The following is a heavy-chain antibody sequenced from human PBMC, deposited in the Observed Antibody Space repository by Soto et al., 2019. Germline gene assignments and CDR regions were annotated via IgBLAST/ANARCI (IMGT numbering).Heavy chain of an antibody. V-gene: IGHV3-23*01. Sequence: DVHLLESGGHSVQPGGSLRLSCSASGFTLSSYAMSWVRQAPGKGLEWVSSISAGGDMTYNSDSVKGRFTISRDNSNNALFLQMHNLRIEDTALYYCARGDRGGSGSPASYYYSGGDVWGQGATVTVS. J-gene: IGHJ6*02. CDR1: GFTLSSYA. CDR2: ISAGGDMT. D-gene: IGHD3-10*01. CDR3: ARGDRGGSGSPASYYYSGGDV.